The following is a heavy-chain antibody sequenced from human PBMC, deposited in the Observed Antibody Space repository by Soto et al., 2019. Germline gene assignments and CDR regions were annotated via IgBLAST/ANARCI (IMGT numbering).Heavy chain of an antibody. CDR2: ISSSSSYI. D-gene: IGHD6-13*01. CDR1: GFTFSSYS. V-gene: IGHV3-21*01. CDR3: ARDDDKSVAAATWGFYYYYYMDV. J-gene: IGHJ6*03. Sequence: GGSLRLSCAASGFTFSSYSMNWVRQAPGKGLEWVSSISSSSSYIYYADSVKGRFTISRDNAKNSLYLQMNSLRAEDTAVYYCARDDDKSVAAATWGFYYYYYMDVWGKGTTVTVSS.